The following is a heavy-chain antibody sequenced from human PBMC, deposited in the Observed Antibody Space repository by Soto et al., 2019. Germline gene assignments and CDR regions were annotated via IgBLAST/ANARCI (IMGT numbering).Heavy chain of an antibody. V-gene: IGHV3-33*01. CDR2: IWSDGSNK. J-gene: IGHJ4*02. D-gene: IGHD3-22*01. CDR1: GFTFSSYG. Sequence: QVQLVESGGGVVQPGRSLRLSCAASGFTFSSYGMHWVRQAPGKGLEWVAVIWSDGSNKYYADSVKGRFTISRDNSKNTLYMQMSSLGAEDTSGSYCARYYYDSSGYYPLWGQGTLVTVSS. CDR3: ARYYYDSSGYYPL.